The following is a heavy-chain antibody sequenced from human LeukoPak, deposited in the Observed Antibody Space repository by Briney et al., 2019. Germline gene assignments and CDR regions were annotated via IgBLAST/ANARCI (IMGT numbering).Heavy chain of an antibody. Sequence: PGGSLRLSCAASGFTFSSYGMHWVRQAPGKGLECVSGISGSGGTTYYADSVKGRFTISRDNSKNTLYLQMNSLRAEDTAVYYCAKSSGYSSTWEVDYWGQGTLVTVSS. CDR1: GFTFSSYG. V-gene: IGHV3-23*01. CDR3: AKSSGYSSTWEVDY. CDR2: ISGSGGTT. D-gene: IGHD6-13*01. J-gene: IGHJ4*02.